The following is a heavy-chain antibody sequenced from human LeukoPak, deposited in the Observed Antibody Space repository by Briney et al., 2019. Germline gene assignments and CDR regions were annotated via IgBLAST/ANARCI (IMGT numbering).Heavy chain of an antibody. CDR2: ISSSGSTI. CDR3: ARVDCIGGSCLPFDY. D-gene: IGHD2-15*01. CDR1: GFTFSSYE. J-gene: IGHJ4*02. V-gene: IGHV3-48*03. Sequence: GGSLRLSCAASGFTFSSYEMNWVRQAPGKGLEWVSYISSSGSTIYYADSVKGRFTISRDNAKNSLYLQMNSLRAEDTAVYYCARVDCIGGSCLPFDYWGQGTLVTVSS.